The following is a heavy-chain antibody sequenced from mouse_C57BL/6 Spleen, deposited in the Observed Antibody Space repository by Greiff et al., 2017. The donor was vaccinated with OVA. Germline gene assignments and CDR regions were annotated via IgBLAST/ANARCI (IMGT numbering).Heavy chain of an antibody. CDR3: ARKGSYAMDY. D-gene: IGHD3-3*01. CDR2: IDPSDSYT. CDR1: GYTFTSYW. V-gene: IGHV1-69*01. J-gene: IGHJ4*01. Sequence: QVQLQQPGAELVMPGASVKLSCKAPGYTFTSYWMHWVKQRPGQGLEWIGEIDPSDSYTNYNQKFKGKSTLTVDKSSSTAYMQLSSLTSEDSAVYYCARKGSYAMDYWGQGTSVTVSS.